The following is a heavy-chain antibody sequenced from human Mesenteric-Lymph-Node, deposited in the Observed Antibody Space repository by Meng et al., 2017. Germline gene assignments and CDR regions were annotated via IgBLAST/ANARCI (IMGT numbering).Heavy chain of an antibody. Sequence: GESLKISCAASGFTFSSYSMNWVRQAPGKGLECVSSISSSGTYIYYADSVKGRFTVSRDNAKNSLYLQMNSLRGEDTAVYYCAIRYGGDSKGAFDFWGQGTMVTVSS. V-gene: IGHV3-21*01. D-gene: IGHD4-23*01. J-gene: IGHJ3*01. CDR1: GFTFSSYS. CDR3: AIRYGGDSKGAFDF. CDR2: ISSSGTYI.